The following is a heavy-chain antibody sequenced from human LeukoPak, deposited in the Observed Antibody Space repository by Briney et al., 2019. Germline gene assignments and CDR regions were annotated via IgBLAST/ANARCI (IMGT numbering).Heavy chain of an antibody. CDR1: GFTVSSNY. CDR3: ARDPVYYDILTDYYSYFDY. Sequence: GGSLRLSCAASGFTVSSNYMSWVRQAPGKGLEWVSVIYSGGSTYYADSVKGRFTISRDNAKNSLYLQMNSLRAEDTAVYYCARDPVYYDILTDYYSYFDYWGQGTLVTVSS. V-gene: IGHV3-53*01. D-gene: IGHD3-9*01. J-gene: IGHJ4*02. CDR2: IYSGGST.